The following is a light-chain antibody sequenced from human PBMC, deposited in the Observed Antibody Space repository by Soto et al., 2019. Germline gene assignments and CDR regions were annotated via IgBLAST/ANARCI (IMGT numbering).Light chain of an antibody. CDR1: SSDVGGYNC. Sequence: QSVLTQPPSASGSPGQSVTISCTGTSSDVGGYNCVSWYQQHPGKVPKLVIYEVSKRPSGVPDRFSGSKSANTASLTVSGLQAEDEAVYYCSSYAGSNTYVVFGGGTKLTVL. V-gene: IGLV2-8*01. J-gene: IGLJ2*01. CDR2: EVS. CDR3: SSYAGSNTYVV.